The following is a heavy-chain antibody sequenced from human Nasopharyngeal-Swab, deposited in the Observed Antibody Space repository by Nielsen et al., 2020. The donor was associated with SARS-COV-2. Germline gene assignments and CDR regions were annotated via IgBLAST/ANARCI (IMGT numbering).Heavy chain of an antibody. CDR2: IYYSGST. J-gene: IGHJ5*02. CDR1: GGSITSGGYY. D-gene: IGHD3-16*02. V-gene: IGHV4-31*03. Sequence: SETLSLTCTVSGGSITSGGYYWSWIRQPPGKGLEWVGYIYYSGSTYYNPSLKSRVTISVDTSKNQLSLKLSSVTAADAAVYYCARGPNLWGSYRYKHWFDPWGQGTLVTVSS. CDR3: ARGPNLWGSYRYKHWFDP.